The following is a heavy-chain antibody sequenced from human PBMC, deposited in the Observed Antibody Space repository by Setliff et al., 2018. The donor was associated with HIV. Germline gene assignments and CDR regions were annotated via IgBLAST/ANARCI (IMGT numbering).Heavy chain of an antibody. D-gene: IGHD1-26*01. CDR2: VYYNGGT. CDR1: GDPISSYY. CDR3: AARGSYHFDY. J-gene: IGHJ4*02. V-gene: IGHV4-59*08. Sequence: SETQSLTCTVSGDPISSYYWTWIRQPPGKGLEWVGFVYYNGGTSYNPSLKSRATVSIDTSKNQFSLKLSSMTAADTAVYYCAARGSYHFDYWGQGILVTVSS.